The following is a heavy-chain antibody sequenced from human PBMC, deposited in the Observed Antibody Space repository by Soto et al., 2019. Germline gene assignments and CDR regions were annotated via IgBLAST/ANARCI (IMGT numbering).Heavy chain of an antibody. CDR2: ILYDGSNK. Sequence: QVQLVESGGGVVQPGRSLRLSCAASGFTFSSYAMHWVRQAPGQGLEWVALILYDGSNKYYADSVKGRFTISRDNSKNTLYLQMNSLRPEDTAVYHCARDQGGTTLYYHGMDVWGQGTTVTVSS. J-gene: IGHJ6*02. D-gene: IGHD1-7*01. V-gene: IGHV3-30-3*01. CDR3: ARDQGGTTLYYHGMDV. CDR1: GFTFSSYA.